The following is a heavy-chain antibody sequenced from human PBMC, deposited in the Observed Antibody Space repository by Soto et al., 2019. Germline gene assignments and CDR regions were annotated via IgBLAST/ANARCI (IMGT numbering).Heavy chain of an antibody. CDR1: GGTFSSYA. D-gene: IGHD3-10*01. V-gene: IGHV1-69*01. J-gene: IGHJ6*02. Sequence: QVQLVQSGAEVKKPGSSVKVSCKASGGTFSSYAISWVRQAPGQGLEWMGGIIPIFGTANYAQKFQGRVTITADESTSPAYMELSSLRSEDTAVYYCASLMSGSYYDPIYYYYGMDVWGQGTTVTVSS. CDR2: IIPIFGTA. CDR3: ASLMSGSYYDPIYYYYGMDV.